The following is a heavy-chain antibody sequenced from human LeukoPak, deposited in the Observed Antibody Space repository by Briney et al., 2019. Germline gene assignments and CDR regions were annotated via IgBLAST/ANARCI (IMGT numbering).Heavy chain of an antibody. CDR3: ARGGRFSGSYDY. CDR2: MFASGRT. J-gene: IGHJ4*02. Sequence: KPSETLSLPCTVSGDSFSSYYWSWIRQPAGKGLEWIGRMFASGRTNYNPSLKSRITMSVDMSKNHFSLKLSSVTAADTAVYYCARGGRFSGSYDYWGEGTLVTVSS. V-gene: IGHV4-4*07. CDR1: GDSFSSYY. D-gene: IGHD1-26*01.